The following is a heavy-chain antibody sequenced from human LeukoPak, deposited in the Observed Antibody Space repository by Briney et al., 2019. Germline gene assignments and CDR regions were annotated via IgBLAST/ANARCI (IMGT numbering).Heavy chain of an antibody. D-gene: IGHD5-24*01. J-gene: IGHJ5*02. CDR3: ASHRWPHDWFDP. Sequence: SETLSLTCTVSGGAISSYYWSWIWKPPGKGLEWVGDISYSGSTHDNPSLKSRVTLSVDPSQNQFSLKLSSVTGADTAVYYWASHRWPHDWFDPWGQGTLVTVSS. CDR1: GGAISSYY. CDR2: ISYSGST. V-gene: IGHV4-59*01.